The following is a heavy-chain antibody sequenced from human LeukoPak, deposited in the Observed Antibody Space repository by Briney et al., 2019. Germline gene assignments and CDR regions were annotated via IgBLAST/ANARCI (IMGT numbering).Heavy chain of an antibody. D-gene: IGHD3-10*01. CDR3: ARSGTYYGSGSYDYYGMDV. V-gene: IGHV3-21*01. Sequence: GGSLRLSCAASGFTFSSYGMHWVRQAPGKGLEWVSSISSSSSYIYYADSVKGRFTISRDNAKNSLYLQMNSLRAEDTAVYYCARSGTYYGSGSYDYYGMDVWGQGTTVTVSS. J-gene: IGHJ6*02. CDR2: ISSSSSYI. CDR1: GFTFSSYG.